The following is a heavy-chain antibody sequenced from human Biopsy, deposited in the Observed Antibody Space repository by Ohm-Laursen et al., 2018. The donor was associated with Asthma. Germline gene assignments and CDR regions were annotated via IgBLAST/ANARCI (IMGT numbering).Heavy chain of an antibody. D-gene: IGHD3-22*01. CDR3: ARMISYYHEMRAPFFDY. V-gene: IGHV7-4-1*02. J-gene: IGHJ4*02. CDR2: INTNTGNP. CDR1: GCTVTRYA. Sequence: SVKVSCKASGCTVTRYAINWVRQAPGQGLEWMGWINTNTGNPTYAQGFTGRFVFSLDTPVNTAHLQISSLKAEDTAVYYCARMISYYHEMRAPFFDYWGQGTLVTVSS.